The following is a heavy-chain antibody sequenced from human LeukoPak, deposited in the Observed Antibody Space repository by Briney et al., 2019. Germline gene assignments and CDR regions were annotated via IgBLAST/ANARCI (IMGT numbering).Heavy chain of an antibody. Sequence: SETLSLTCTVSGGSISSSSYYWGWIRQPPGKGLEWIGSIYYSGSTYYNPSPKSRVTISVDTSKNQFSLKLSSVAAADTAVYYCARDATMMGNYFNYWGQGTLVTVSS. J-gene: IGHJ4*02. CDR3: ARDATMMGNYFNY. CDR1: GGSISSSSYY. D-gene: IGHD5-12*01. CDR2: IYYSGST. V-gene: IGHV4-39*02.